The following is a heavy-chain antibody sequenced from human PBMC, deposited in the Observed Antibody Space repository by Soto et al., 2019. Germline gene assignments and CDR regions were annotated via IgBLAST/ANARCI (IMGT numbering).Heavy chain of an antibody. V-gene: IGHV3-23*01. CDR2: ISGSGGST. Sequence: GGSLRVSCAASGFTFSSYAMSWVRQAPWKGLEWVSAISGSGGSTYYADSVKGRFTISRDNSKNTLYLQMNSLRAEDTAVYYCAKDRARVVIIPFDYWGQGTLVTVSS. D-gene: IGHD3-3*01. CDR1: GFTFSSYA. CDR3: AKDRARVVIIPFDY. J-gene: IGHJ4*02.